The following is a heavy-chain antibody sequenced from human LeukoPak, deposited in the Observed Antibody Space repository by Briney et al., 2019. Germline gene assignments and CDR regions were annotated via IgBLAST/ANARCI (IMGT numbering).Heavy chain of an antibody. D-gene: IGHD3-10*01. CDR3: ARVVTMVRGVIGFDGMDV. Sequence: SETLSLTCTVSGGSISSYYWSWIRQPPGKGLEWIGYIYYSGSTNYNPSLKSRVTISVDTSKNQFSLKLSSVTAADTAVYYCARVVTMVRGVIGFDGMDVWGQGTTVTVSS. V-gene: IGHV4-59*01. J-gene: IGHJ6*02. CDR1: GGSISSYY. CDR2: IYYSGST.